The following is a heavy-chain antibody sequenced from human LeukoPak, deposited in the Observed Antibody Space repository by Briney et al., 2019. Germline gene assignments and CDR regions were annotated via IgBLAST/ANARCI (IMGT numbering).Heavy chain of an antibody. CDR2: IKEDGGEK. CDR1: GFTFSNYW. Sequence: GGSLRLSCAASGFTFSNYWMTWVRQAPGKGLEWVAHIKEDGGEKHYVDPVKGRFTISRDNAKNSLYLQMNSLRAEDTAVYYCAKDSSLYFDYWGQGTLVTVSS. J-gene: IGHJ4*02. V-gene: IGHV3-7*01. D-gene: IGHD3-16*02. CDR3: AKDSSLYFDY.